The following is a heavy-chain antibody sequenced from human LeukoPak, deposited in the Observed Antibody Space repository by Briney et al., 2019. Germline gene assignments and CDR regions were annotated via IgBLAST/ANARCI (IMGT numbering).Heavy chain of an antibody. J-gene: IGHJ3*02. CDR2: IIHILGIA. D-gene: IGHD4-23*01. Sequence: ASVKVSCKASGGSFSSYAISWLRQAPGQGLEWMGRIIHILGIANYAQKFQGRVTITADESTSTAYMELSSLRSEDTAVYYCARDHSYGGKPTQQSGCADAFDIWGQGTMVTVSS. V-gene: IGHV1-69*04. CDR1: GGSFSSYA. CDR3: ARDHSYGGKPTQQSGCADAFDI.